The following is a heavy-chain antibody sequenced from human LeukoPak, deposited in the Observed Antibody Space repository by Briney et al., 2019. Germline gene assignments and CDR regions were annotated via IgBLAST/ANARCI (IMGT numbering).Heavy chain of an antibody. CDR2: LNEDGSKI. CDR1: GFAFSSYC. J-gene: IGHJ4*02. D-gene: IGHD5-18*01. V-gene: IGHV3-7*03. Sequence: PGGSLRLSCAASGFAFSSYCMTWVRQAPGKGLEWVASLNEDGSKISYVGSVKGRFTISRDNAQNSLYLQMNSLTAEDTAVYYCARAITSMDGYWGQGTLVTVSS. CDR3: ARAITSMDGY.